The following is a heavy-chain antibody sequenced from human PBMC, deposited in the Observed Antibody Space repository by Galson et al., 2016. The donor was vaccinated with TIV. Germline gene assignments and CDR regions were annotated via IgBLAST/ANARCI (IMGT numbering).Heavy chain of an antibody. CDR2: ISYSGSAK. Sequence: SLRLSCAASGFTHSDYYMTWIRQAPGKGLEWLSHISYSGSAKYDADAMKGRLTMSRDIAKNSMYLGMRSLRAEDTAVYYCARYSGKSYALDVWGQGTAVTVSS. V-gene: IGHV3-11*01. J-gene: IGHJ6*02. CDR3: ARYSGKSYALDV. CDR1: GFTHSDYY. D-gene: IGHD1-26*01.